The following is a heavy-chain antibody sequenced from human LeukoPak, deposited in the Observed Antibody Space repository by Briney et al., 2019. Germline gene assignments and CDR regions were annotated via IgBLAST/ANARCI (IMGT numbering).Heavy chain of an antibody. CDR3: WKDGRGYSGYDLYYLDY. D-gene: IGHD5-12*01. V-gene: IGHV3-30*02. CDR1: GFTFSNYG. CDR2: IRYDGTNK. J-gene: IGHJ4*02. Sequence: PGGSLRPSCAASGFTFSNYGMHWLRQAPGKGLEWVAFIRYDGTNKYYADSVKGRFTISRDNSKNTLYLQMDSLGAEDTAVYYCWKDGRGYSGYDLYYLDYWGQGTLVTVSS.